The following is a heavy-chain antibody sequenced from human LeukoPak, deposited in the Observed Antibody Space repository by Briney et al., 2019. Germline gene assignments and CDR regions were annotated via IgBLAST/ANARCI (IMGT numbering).Heavy chain of an antibody. CDR1: GFTVSSNY. D-gene: IGHD6-6*01. CDR3: ARETLRGSSSSVYYYYYMDV. Sequence: GGSLRLSCAASGFTVSSNYMSWVRQAPGKGLEWVSVIYSGGSTYYADSVKGRFTISRDNSKNTLYLQMNSLRAEDTAVYYCARETLRGSSSSVYYYYYMDVWGKGTTVTVSS. J-gene: IGHJ6*03. CDR2: IYSGGST. V-gene: IGHV3-66*01.